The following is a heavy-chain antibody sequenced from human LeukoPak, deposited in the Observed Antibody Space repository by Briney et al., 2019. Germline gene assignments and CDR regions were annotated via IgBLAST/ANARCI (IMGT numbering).Heavy chain of an antibody. J-gene: IGHJ4*02. D-gene: IGHD3-3*01. CDR3: ARAYYDFWSGYNRFGY. CDR2: INPISDGT. Sequence: ASMKPSCKPSGHTSTDDYTHWARHAPQQGIEWMGWINPISDGTTTAQDSQGRVTMNRDTPRSTAYMSLSRLRSDDTALCYSARAYYDFWSGYNRFGYWGQGDLVTVSS. V-gene: IGHV1-2*02. CDR1: GHTSTDDY.